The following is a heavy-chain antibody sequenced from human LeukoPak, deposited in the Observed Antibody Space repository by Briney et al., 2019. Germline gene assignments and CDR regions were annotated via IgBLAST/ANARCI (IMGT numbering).Heavy chain of an antibody. CDR1: GFTSGDYA. J-gene: IGHJ4*02. CDR3: TSLISGWYTFDY. V-gene: IGHV3-49*04. D-gene: IGHD6-19*01. Sequence: GGSLRLSCTASGFTSGDYAMSWVRQAPGKGLEWVGFIRSKAYGGTTEYAASVKGRFTISRDDSKSIAYLQMNSLKTEDTAVYYCTSLISGWYTFDYWGQGTLVTVSS. CDR2: IRSKAYGGTT.